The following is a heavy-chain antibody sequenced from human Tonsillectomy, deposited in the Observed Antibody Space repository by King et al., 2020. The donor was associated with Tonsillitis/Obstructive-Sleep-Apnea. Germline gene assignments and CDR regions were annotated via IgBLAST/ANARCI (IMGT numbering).Heavy chain of an antibody. CDR2: ITIHNGNT. CDR1: DYDFSNYG. J-gene: IGHJ6*03. V-gene: IGHV1-18*01. D-gene: IGHD2-21*01. Sequence: QLVQSGADVKKPGASVKVSCKTSDYDFSNYGISWVRRAPGQGLEWMGWITIHNGNTAYAQNLQGRVSITADTSTRTVYLELRSLRSDDTAVYYCRAVVVGLGTPDHMDVWGEGTTVIVSS. CDR3: RAVVVGLGTPDHMDV.